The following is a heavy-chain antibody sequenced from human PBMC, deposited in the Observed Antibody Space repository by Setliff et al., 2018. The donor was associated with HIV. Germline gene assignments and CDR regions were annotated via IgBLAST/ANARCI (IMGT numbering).Heavy chain of an antibody. CDR3: ARIFGDQGYYYGMDV. CDR2: IYYSGST. J-gene: IGHJ6*02. D-gene: IGHD3-3*01. CDR1: GYSISSGYY. V-gene: IGHV4-61*01. Sequence: SETLSLTCAVSGYSISSGYYWSWIRQPPGKGLEWIGYIYYSGSTNYNPSLKSRVTISVDTSKNQFSLKLSSVIAADTAVYYCARIFGDQGYYYGMDVWGQGTTVTVSS.